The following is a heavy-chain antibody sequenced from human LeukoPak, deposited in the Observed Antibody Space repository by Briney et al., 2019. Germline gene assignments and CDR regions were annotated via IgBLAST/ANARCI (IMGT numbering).Heavy chain of an antibody. CDR3: ARDRSYYDILTGYYSPYDY. CDR1: GCTFTSYG. CDR2: ISAYNGNT. Sequence: ASVKVSCKASGCTFTSYGISWVRQAPGQGLEWMGWISAYNGNTNYAQKLQGRVTMTTDTSASTAYMELRSLRSDDTAVYYCARDRSYYDILTGYYSPYDYWGQGTLVTVSS. J-gene: IGHJ4*02. D-gene: IGHD3-9*01. V-gene: IGHV1-18*01.